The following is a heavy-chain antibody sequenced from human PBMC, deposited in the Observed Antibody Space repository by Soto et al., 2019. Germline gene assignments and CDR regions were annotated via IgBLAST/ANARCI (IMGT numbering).Heavy chain of an antibody. CDR3: AKKGGSSGNKFKYGYYFDY. Sequence: GGSLRLSCAASGFTFSSYAMSWVRQAPGKGLEWVSAISGSGGSTYYADSVKGRFTISRDNSKNTLYLQMNSLRAEDTAVYYCAKKGGSSGNKFKYGYYFDYWGQGTLVTVSS. V-gene: IGHV3-23*01. D-gene: IGHD3-10*01. CDR1: GFTFSSYA. J-gene: IGHJ4*02. CDR2: ISGSGGST.